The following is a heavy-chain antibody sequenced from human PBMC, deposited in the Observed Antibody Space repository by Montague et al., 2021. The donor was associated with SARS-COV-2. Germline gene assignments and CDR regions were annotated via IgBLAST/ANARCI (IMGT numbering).Heavy chain of an antibody. D-gene: IGHD1-1*01. V-gene: IGHV4-38-2*02. CDR3: ARFSISYDPDDASYGMDV. J-gene: IGHJ6*02. Sequence: SETLSLTCTGSGYSISSGDYWGWIRQPPGNGLEWIGRFHRNGNTYYNPSLKSRVTISVDTSKNQFSLKLRFVTAADTAVYYCARFSISYDPDDASYGMDVWGQRTTVTVSS. CDR1: GYSISSGDY. CDR2: FHRNGNT.